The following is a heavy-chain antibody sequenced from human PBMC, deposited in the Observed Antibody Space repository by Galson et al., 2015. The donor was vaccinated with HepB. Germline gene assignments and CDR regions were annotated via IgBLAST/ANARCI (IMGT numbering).Heavy chain of an antibody. CDR1: GFTFSSYS. J-gene: IGHJ4*02. CDR2: IRGSSGIT. CDR3: AKTFCDTSGCYGNDF. D-gene: IGHD3-22*01. Sequence: SLRLSCAASGFTFSSYSMNWVRQAPGKGLEWVSAIRGSSGITYYADSVKGRFTISRDNSKNTLYLQMNSLRVEDTAVYYCAKTFCDTSGCYGNDFWGQGTLVTVSS. V-gene: IGHV3-23*01.